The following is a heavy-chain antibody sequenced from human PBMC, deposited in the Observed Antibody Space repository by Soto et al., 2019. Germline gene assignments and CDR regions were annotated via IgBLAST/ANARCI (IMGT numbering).Heavy chain of an antibody. CDR1: GDSVTSDDSY. CDR3: ARGTLSVVVAATQLGWFDP. J-gene: IGHJ5*02. V-gene: IGHV4-39*01. Sequence: SETLSLTCTVSGDSVTSDDSYWGWIRRPPGQGLEWIGTISHTGETFYNPPLNSRLTMSVDASKNQFSLKLASMTAADAGVFFCARGTLSVVVAATQLGWFDPWGQGTRVTVSS. D-gene: IGHD2-15*01. CDR2: ISHTGET.